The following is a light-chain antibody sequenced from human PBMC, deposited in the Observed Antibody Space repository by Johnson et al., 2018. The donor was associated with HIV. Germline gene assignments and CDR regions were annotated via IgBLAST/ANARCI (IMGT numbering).Light chain of an antibody. CDR3: GTGDSSLSAYKYF. J-gene: IGLJ1*01. V-gene: IGLV1-51*02. CDR2: ENN. Sequence: QSVLTQPPSVSAAPGQKVTISCSGSSSNIGTTYVSWYQQLPGTAPKLHIYENNQRPSGIPDRFSGSKSGTSATLRITVLQTGAEADSYCGTGDSSLSAYKYFFGTGTKGTVL. CDR1: SSNIGTTY.